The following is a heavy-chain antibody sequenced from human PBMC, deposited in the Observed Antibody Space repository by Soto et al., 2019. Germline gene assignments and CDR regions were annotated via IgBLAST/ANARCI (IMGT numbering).Heavy chain of an antibody. D-gene: IGHD2-2*01. V-gene: IGHV3-48*01. CDR3: ARGCSSTSCYYYYGMDV. Sequence: EVQLVESGGGLVQPGGSLRLSCAASGFTFSSYRMNWVRQAPGKGLEWVSYISSSSSTIYYADSVKGRFTISRDNAKNSLYLQMNSLRAEDTAVYYWARGCSSTSCYYYYGMDVWGQGTTVTVSS. CDR2: ISSSSSTI. J-gene: IGHJ6*02. CDR1: GFTFSSYR.